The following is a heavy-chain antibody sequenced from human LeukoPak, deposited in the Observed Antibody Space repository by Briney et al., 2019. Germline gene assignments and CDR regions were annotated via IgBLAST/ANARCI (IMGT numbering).Heavy chain of an antibody. J-gene: IGHJ4*02. CDR3: ARGRARRGYSYGTPFDY. D-gene: IGHD5-18*01. Sequence: KPSETLSLTCAVYGGSFSGYYWSWIRQPPGKGLEWIGEINHSGSTNYNPSLKSRVTISVDTSKNQFSLKLSSVTAADTAVYYCARGRARRGYSYGTPFDYWGQGTLVTVSS. CDR2: INHSGST. CDR1: GGSFSGYY. V-gene: IGHV4-34*01.